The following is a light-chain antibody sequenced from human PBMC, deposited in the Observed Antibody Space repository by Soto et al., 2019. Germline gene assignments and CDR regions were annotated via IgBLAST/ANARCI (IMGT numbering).Light chain of an antibody. V-gene: IGKV3D-7*01. J-gene: IGKJ4*01. CDR1: QTVSKYY. CDR2: GAS. Sequence: TVLTQSPATLSLSPGERATLSCRASQTVSKYYLSWYQQQPGQAPRLLIYGASTRAAGIPARFSGSGSGTDFTLTIASLQLEDFAVYFCQQAFSFGGGTRVEIK. CDR3: QQAFS.